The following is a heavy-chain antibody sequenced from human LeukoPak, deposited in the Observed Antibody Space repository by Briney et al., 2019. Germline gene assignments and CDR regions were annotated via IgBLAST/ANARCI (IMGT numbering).Heavy chain of an antibody. CDR3: AHPRGSSVVATFRPIDY. CDR1: GFSLSTSGVG. V-gene: IGHV2-5*01. J-gene: IGHJ4*02. D-gene: IGHD2-2*01. CDR2: IYWNDDK. Sequence: SGPTLGNPTQTLTLTCTSSGFSLSTSGVGVGWIRQPPGKALEWLALIYWNDDKRYRPSLKSRLTITKDTSKNQVVLTMTNMDPVDTATYYCAHPRGSSVVATFRPIDYWGQGTLVTVSS.